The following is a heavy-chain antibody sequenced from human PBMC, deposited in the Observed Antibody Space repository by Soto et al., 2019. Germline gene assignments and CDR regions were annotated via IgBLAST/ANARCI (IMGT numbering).Heavy chain of an antibody. CDR2: ISYDGTDK. Sequence: QVQLVESGGGVVQPGRSLRLSCAASGFTFSSYAMHWVRQAPGKGLEWVAFISYDGTDKYHADSVKGRFTISRDNSKNTMYLQMYSLGAKDTAVYYCTRSECSSGRCYYRYYAMDVWCQGTTVTASS. J-gene: IGHJ6*02. CDR3: TRSECSSGRCYYRYYAMDV. D-gene: IGHD2-15*01. V-gene: IGHV3-30-3*01. CDR1: GFTFSSYA.